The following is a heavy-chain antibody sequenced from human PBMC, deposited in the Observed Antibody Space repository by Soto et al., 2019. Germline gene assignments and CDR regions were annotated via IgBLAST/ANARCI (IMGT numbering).Heavy chain of an antibody. Sequence: SETLSLTCSVGGGSITTYYWSWIRQPTGKGLEWIGYIFYSGSTDYNPSLKSRVTISVDTSKNQFSLKLSSVTAADTAMYYCGRTERIAAGQYYYYYYMDGWGKGTTVTVSS. CDR3: GRTERIAAGQYYYYYYMDG. J-gene: IGHJ6*03. D-gene: IGHD6-6*01. CDR1: GGSITTYY. V-gene: IGHV4-59*01. CDR2: IFYSGST.